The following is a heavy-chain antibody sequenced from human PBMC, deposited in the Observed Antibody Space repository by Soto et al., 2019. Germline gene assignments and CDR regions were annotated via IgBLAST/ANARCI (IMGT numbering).Heavy chain of an antibody. CDR2: IYTSGST. J-gene: IGHJ5*02. CDR3: AREEIAARPGWFDP. D-gene: IGHD6-6*01. Sequence: SETLSLPCVVSGCSISSCYWHWVRQPAGKGLEWIGRIYTSGSTNYNPSLKSRVTMSVDTSKNQFSLKLSSVTAADTAVYYCAREEIAARPGWFDPWGQGTLVTVS. V-gene: IGHV4-4*07. CDR1: GCSISSCY.